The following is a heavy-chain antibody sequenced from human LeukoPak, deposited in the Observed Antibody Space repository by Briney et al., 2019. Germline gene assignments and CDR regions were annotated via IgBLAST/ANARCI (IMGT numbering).Heavy chain of an antibody. J-gene: IGHJ4*02. CDR1: GFTFSSYG. CDR3: ARQSLGIAAPGTY. V-gene: IGHV3-33*01. D-gene: IGHD6-13*01. Sequence: TGGSLRLSCAASGFTFSSYGMHWVRQAPGKGLEWVAVIWYDGSNKYYADSVKGRFTISRDNSKNTLYLQMNSLRAEDTAVYYCARQSLGIAAPGTYWGQGTLVTVSS. CDR2: IWYDGSNK.